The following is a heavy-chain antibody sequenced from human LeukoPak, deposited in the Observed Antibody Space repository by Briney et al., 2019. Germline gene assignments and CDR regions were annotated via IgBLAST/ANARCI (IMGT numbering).Heavy chain of an antibody. CDR3: ARDEGNSEVGYYYYMDV. CDR2: SYYSGST. V-gene: IGHV4-59*01. Sequence: SETLSPTCTVSGGSISSYYWSWIRQPPGKRLEWIGFSYYSGSTNYNPSLKSRVTISVDTSKNQFSLKLSSVTAADTAVYYCARDEGNSEVGYYYYMDVWGKGTTVTVSS. CDR1: GGSISSYY. J-gene: IGHJ6*03. D-gene: IGHD4-23*01.